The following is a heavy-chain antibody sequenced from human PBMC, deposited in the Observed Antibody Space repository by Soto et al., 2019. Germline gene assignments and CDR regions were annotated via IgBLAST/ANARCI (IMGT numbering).Heavy chain of an antibody. J-gene: IGHJ4*02. D-gene: IGHD6-19*01. CDR2: INAGNGNT. CDR3: ARDGAVAGDLKFDY. CDR1: GYTFTSYG. Sequence: ASVKVSCKASGYTFTSYGLHWVRQAPGQRLGWMGWINAGNGNTKYSQKFQGRVTITRDTSASRAYMELTSLRSEDTAVYYCARDGAVAGDLKFDYWGQGTLVTVSS. V-gene: IGHV1-3*01.